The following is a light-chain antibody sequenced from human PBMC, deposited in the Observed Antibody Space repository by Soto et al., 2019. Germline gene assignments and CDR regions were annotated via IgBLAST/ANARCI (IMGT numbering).Light chain of an antibody. CDR1: SSDIGGYKY. V-gene: IGLV2-14*01. CDR3: TSYSRYRVLV. CDR2: EVS. J-gene: IGLJ3*02. Sequence: QSALTQPASVSGSLGQSITISCTGTSSDIGGYKYVSWYQQHPGKAPKLIILEVSNRPSGVSDRFSGSNSGNTASLTISGLQAEDEADYYCTSYSRYRVLVFGGETNVTVL.